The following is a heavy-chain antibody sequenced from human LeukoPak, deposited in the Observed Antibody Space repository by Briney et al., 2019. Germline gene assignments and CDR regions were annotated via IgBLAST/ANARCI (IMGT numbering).Heavy chain of an antibody. V-gene: IGHV4-59*01. D-gene: IGHD6-13*01. J-gene: IGHJ5*02. Sequence: SETLSLTCTVSGGSISSYYWSWIRQPPGKGLEWIGYIYYSGSTNYNPSLKSRVTISVDTCKNQFSLKLSSVTAADTAVYYCARVGIDSSSWYPNWFDPWGQGTLVTVSS. CDR1: GGSISSYY. CDR3: ARVGIDSSSWYPNWFDP. CDR2: IYYSGST.